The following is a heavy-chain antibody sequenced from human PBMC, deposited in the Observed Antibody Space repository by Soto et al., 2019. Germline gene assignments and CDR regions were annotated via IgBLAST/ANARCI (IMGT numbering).Heavy chain of an antibody. D-gene: IGHD3-9*01. CDR1: GGSFSGYY. V-gene: IGHV4-34*01. CDR2: INHSGST. CDR3: ARGPPVLRYFDWLPKPPPYYFDY. J-gene: IGHJ4*02. Sequence: QVQLQQWGAGLLKPSETLSLTCAVYGGSFSGYYWSWIRQPPGKGLEWIGEINHSGSTNYNPSLKSRVTISVDTSKTQFSLKLSSVTAADTAVYYCARGPPVLRYFDWLPKPPPYYFDYWGQGTLVTVSS.